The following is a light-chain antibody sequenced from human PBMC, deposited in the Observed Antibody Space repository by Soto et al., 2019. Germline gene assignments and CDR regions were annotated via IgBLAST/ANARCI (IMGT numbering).Light chain of an antibody. V-gene: IGKV1-5*01. Sequence: DIQMTQSPSTLSASVGDRVTITCRASRSISRSLAWYQQKSGKAPKLLIYDASSLESGVPSRFSGSGFGTEFALTISGLHPDDFATYFCQQYQSYCLTFGRGTTVDMK. J-gene: IGKJ3*01. CDR3: QQYQSYCLT. CDR1: RSISRS. CDR2: DAS.